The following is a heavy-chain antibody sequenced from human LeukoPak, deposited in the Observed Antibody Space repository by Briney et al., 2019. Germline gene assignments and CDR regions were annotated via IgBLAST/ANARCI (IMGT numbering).Heavy chain of an antibody. Sequence: GASVKVSCKASGYTFTGYYMHWVRQAPGQGLEWMGRINPNCGGTNYAQKFQGRVTMTRDTSISTAYMELSRLRSDDTAVYYCARDLYCSGGSCYHGAEYFQHWGQGTLVTVSS. D-gene: IGHD2-15*01. CDR2: INPNCGGT. CDR3: ARDLYCSGGSCYHGAEYFQH. CDR1: GYTFTGYY. V-gene: IGHV1-2*06. J-gene: IGHJ1*01.